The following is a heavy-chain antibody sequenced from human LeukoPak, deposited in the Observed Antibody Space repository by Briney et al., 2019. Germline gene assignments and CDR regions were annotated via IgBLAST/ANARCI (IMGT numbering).Heavy chain of an antibody. D-gene: IGHD3-10*01. V-gene: IGHV4-59*01. CDR3: ARGDKYYYGSGSYYNPNWFDP. CDR1: GGSISSYY. CDR2: IYYSGST. J-gene: IGHJ5*02. Sequence: SETLSLTCTVSGGSISSYYWSWIRQPPGKGLEWIGYIYYSGSTNYNPSLKSRVTISVDTSKNQFSLKLSSVTAADTAVYYCARGDKYYYGSGSYYNPNWFDPWGQGTLVTVSS.